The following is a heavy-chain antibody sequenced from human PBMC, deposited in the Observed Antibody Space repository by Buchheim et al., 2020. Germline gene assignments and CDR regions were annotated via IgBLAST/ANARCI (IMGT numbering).Heavy chain of an antibody. J-gene: IGHJ6*02. V-gene: IGHV3-7*01. D-gene: IGHD2-15*01. CDR2: IKQDGSEK. Sequence: EVQLVESGGGLVKPGGSLRLSCAASGFTFSSYWMSWVRQAPGKGLEWVANIKQDGSEKYYVDSVKGRFTISRDNAKNSLYLQMNSLRAEDTAVYYCARDALVVVADYYYYGMDVWGQGTT. CDR1: GFTFSSYW. CDR3: ARDALVVVADYYYYGMDV.